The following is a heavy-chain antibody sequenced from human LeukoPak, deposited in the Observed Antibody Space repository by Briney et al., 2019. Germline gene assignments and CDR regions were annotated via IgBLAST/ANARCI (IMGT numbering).Heavy chain of an antibody. CDR3: ARHSYDFWRDPDRYHFDY. CDR2: IYYSGST. D-gene: IGHD3-3*01. CDR1: GGSISSYY. J-gene: IGHJ4*02. V-gene: IGHV4-59*08. Sequence: SETLSLTCTVSGGSISSYYWSWIRQPPGKGLGWIGYIYYSGSTNYNPSLKSRVTISVDTSKNQFSLKLSSVTAADTAVYYCARHSYDFWRDPDRYHFDYWGQGTLVTVSS.